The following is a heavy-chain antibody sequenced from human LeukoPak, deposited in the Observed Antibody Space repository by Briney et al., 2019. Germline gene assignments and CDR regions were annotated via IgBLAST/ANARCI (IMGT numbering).Heavy chain of an antibody. Sequence: PSETLSLTGTVPGSSISSYYWSWIRKPPGKGLEWSGYIFYSGITHYNPSPKSRVTLSVETSKNALSLNLRAVTAADTPAYYCARVTGDRIECNFVSCGQGALVSVSS. V-gene: IGHV4-59*13. CDR1: GSSISSYY. J-gene: IGHJ4*02. CDR2: IFYSGIT. D-gene: IGHD5/OR15-5a*01. CDR3: ARVTGDRIECNFVS.